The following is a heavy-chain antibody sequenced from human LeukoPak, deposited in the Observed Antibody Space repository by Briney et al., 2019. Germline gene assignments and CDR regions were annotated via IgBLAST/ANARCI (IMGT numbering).Heavy chain of an antibody. CDR3: ASQTKYYSGSAGSYWGAFDF. CDR2: SRNDGST. CDR1: GLTFYDQA. Sequence: ESLRLSCAVSGLTFYDQAMHWVRQAPGTGLEWVALSRNDGSTNFHDSVRGRFTISRDLSKNYLSLHMNSLRTEDTALYHCASQTKYYSGSAGSYWGAFDFWGQGTMVTVSS. J-gene: IGHJ3*01. D-gene: IGHD3-10*01. V-gene: IGHV3-43*02.